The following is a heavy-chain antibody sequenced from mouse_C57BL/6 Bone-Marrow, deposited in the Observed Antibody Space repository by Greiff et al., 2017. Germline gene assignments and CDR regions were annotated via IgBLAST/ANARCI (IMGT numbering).Heavy chain of an antibody. CDR3: ASADDGFGLAY. D-gene: IGHD2-3*01. Sequence: QVQLKESGAELVKPGASVKMSCKASGYTFTTYPIEWMKQNHGKSLEWIGNFHPYNDDTKYNEKFKGKATLTVEKSSSTFYLELSRLTSDDSAFYYCASADDGFGLAYWGQGTLVTVSA. CDR1: GYTFTTYP. V-gene: IGHV1-47*01. J-gene: IGHJ3*01. CDR2: FHPYNDDT.